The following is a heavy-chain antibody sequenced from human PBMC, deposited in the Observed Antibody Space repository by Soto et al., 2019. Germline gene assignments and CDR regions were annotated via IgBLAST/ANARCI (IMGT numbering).Heavy chain of an antibody. D-gene: IGHD3-10*01. CDR2: IYYSGST. V-gene: IGHV4-31*03. CDR3: ARTGVRGTPLAYY. J-gene: IGHJ4*02. Sequence: QVQLQESGPGLVKPSQTLSLTCTVSGGSISSGDYYWSWIRQHPGKGLEWIGYIYYSGSTYYIPSLKSRVTISVDTSKNQFSLKLSSVIAADTAMYYCARTGVRGTPLAYYWGQGTLVTVSS. CDR1: GGSISSGDYY.